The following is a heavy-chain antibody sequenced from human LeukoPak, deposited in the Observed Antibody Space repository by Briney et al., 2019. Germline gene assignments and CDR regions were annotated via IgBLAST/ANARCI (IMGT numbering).Heavy chain of an antibody. D-gene: IGHD6-13*01. J-gene: IGHJ4*02. CDR2: IYYSGST. CDR1: GGSISSSSYY. Sequence: SETLSLTCTVSGGSISSSSYYWGWIRQPPGKGLEWIGSIYYSGSTYYNPSLKSRVTISVDTSKNQFSLKLSSVTAADTAVYYCASRPWVSIPFDYWGQGTLVTVSS. CDR3: ASRPWVSIPFDY. V-gene: IGHV4-39*07.